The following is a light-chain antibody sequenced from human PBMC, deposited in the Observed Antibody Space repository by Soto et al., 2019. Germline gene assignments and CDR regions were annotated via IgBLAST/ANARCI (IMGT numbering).Light chain of an antibody. CDR2: DVS. J-gene: IGLJ1*01. CDR1: SRAVGGYNY. CDR3: SSYASSSALLYV. Sequence: QSALTQPASVSGSPGQSITISCTGTSRAVGGYNYVSWYQQHPGKAPKLMIYDVSNRPSGVSNRFSGSKSGNTASLTISGLQAEDEADYYCSSYASSSALLYVFGAGTKVTVL. V-gene: IGLV2-14*01.